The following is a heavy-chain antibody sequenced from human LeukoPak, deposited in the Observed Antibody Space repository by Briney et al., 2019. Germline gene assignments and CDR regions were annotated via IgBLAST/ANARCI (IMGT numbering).Heavy chain of an antibody. CDR3: AKDESPACSSATCLYGAFDL. CDR2: ITGSGVTT. V-gene: IGHV3-23*01. Sequence: GGALRLSCAASGFTFSTYAMSWVRQAPGKGLEWVSTITGSGVTTHYADSVKGRFTISRDNSKNTLYLQMNSLRAEDTAVYYCAKDESPACSSATCLYGAFDLWGQGTMVTVSS. CDR1: GFTFSTYA. D-gene: IGHD2-2*01. J-gene: IGHJ3*01.